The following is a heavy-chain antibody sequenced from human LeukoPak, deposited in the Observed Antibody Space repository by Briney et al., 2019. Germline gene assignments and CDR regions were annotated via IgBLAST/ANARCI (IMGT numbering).Heavy chain of an antibody. Sequence: GESLKISCQGSGYSFISYWIAWVRRMPGKGLEWMGLIYPGDSDTRYSPSFQGQVTISADKSISTAYLQWTSLKASDAAMYYCARPPTIATPRSAYDIWGQGTMVTVSS. CDR3: ARPPTIATPRSAYDI. CDR1: GYSFISYW. J-gene: IGHJ3*02. V-gene: IGHV5-51*01. D-gene: IGHD5-24*01. CDR2: IYPGDSDT.